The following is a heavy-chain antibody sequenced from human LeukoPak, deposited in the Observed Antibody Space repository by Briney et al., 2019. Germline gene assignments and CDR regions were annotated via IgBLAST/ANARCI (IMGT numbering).Heavy chain of an antibody. Sequence: PSETLSLTCTVSGGSISSYYWSWIRQPAGKGLEWIGRIYTSGSTNYNPSLKSRVTMSVDRSKNQFSLKLSSVTAADTAVYYCARESLYYYDSSGYSAWIWFDPWGQGTLVTVSS. CDR3: ARESLYYYDSSGYSAWIWFDP. CDR2: IYTSGST. V-gene: IGHV4-4*07. CDR1: GGSISSYY. J-gene: IGHJ5*02. D-gene: IGHD3-22*01.